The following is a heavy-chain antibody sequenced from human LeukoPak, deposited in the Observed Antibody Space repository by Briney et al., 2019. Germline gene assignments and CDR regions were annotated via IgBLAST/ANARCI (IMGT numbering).Heavy chain of an antibody. CDR3: ASLSSYDSSGYRDY. Sequence: ASVKVSCKASGYTFTSYYMHWVRQAPGQGLEWMGIINPSGGTTRYAQKFQGRVTITADESTSTAYMELSSLRSEDTAVYYCASLSSYDSSGYRDYWGRGTLVTVSS. CDR2: INPSGGTT. D-gene: IGHD3-22*01. CDR1: GYTFTSYY. J-gene: IGHJ4*02. V-gene: IGHV1-46*01.